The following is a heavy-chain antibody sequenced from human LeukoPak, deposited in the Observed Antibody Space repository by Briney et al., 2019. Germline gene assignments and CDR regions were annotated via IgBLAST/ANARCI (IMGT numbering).Heavy chain of an antibody. J-gene: IGHJ6*02. D-gene: IGHD6-19*01. CDR2: MYYSGST. CDR3: ARGGLIAVAGTGTNRARYYYYGMDV. Sequence: SETLSLTCTVSGGSISRGDYYWSWIRQPPGKGLEWIAYMYYSGSTYYNPSLKSRVTMSADTSKNQFSLKLSSVTAADTAVYYCARGGLIAVAGTGTNRARYYYYGMDVWGQGTTVTVSS. V-gene: IGHV4-30-4*01. CDR1: GGSISRGDYY.